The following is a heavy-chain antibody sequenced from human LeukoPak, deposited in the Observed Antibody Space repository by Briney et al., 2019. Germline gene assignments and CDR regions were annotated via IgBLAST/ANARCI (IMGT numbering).Heavy chain of an antibody. J-gene: IGHJ6*02. D-gene: IGHD2-21*01. Sequence: GGSLRLSCAASGLTASHNVNNAMSWVRHAPGKGLVWVSGITTSGSTYYAGSVKGRFTISRENSNNTLYLHMDSLRAEDTAVYYCAKAPVWNYYYGLDVWGQGTTVTVSS. CDR2: ITTSGST. CDR3: AKAPVWNYYYGLDV. CDR1: GLTASHNVNNA. V-gene: IGHV3-23*01.